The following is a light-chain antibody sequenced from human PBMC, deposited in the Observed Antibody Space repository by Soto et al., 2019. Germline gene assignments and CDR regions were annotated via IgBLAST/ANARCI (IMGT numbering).Light chain of an antibody. V-gene: IGKV3-11*01. CDR1: QSVTND. J-gene: IGKJ4*01. CDR2: AAS. Sequence: EIVLTQSPATLSVSPGERATLSCRASQSVTNDLVWYQHKPGQAPRLLIYAASTRATGIPARFSGSGSGTDFTLTISSLEPEDFAVYYCQQRSNWRLTFGGGTKVDIK. CDR3: QQRSNWRLT.